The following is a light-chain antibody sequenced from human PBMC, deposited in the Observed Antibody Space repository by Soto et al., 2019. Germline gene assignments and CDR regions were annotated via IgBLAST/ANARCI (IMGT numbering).Light chain of an antibody. J-gene: IGLJ3*02. CDR1: SSNFVSNA. Sequence: QAVVTQPPSASGTPGQRVTISCSGSSSNFVSNAVNWYQQLPGTAPKLLIYSDTQRPSGVPDRFSGFKSATSASLAISGLQSEDEADYYCAAWDDSLNAVVFGGGTKLTVL. CDR2: SDT. V-gene: IGLV1-44*01. CDR3: AAWDDSLNAVV.